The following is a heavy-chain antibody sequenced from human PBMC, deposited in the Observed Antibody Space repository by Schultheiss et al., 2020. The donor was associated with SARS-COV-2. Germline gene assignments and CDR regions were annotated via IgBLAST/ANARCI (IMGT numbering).Heavy chain of an antibody. CDR3: ARAHYYDSSGYNYYYGMDV. CDR1: GDSISSNSAA. Sequence: SQTLSLTCAISGDSISSNSAAWNWIRRSPSRGFEWLGRTYYRSKWYNDYAVSVKSRITINPNTSKNQFSLQLNSVTPEDTAVYYCARAHYYDSSGYNYYYGMDVWGQGTTVTVSS. D-gene: IGHD3-22*01. J-gene: IGHJ6*02. CDR2: TYYRSKWYN. V-gene: IGHV6-1*01.